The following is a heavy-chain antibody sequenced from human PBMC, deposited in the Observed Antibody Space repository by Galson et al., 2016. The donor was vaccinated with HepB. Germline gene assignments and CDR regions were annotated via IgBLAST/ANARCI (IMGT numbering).Heavy chain of an antibody. CDR2: IYTSGST. CDR3: ARGAVATIPLALDF. Sequence: TLSLTCSVSGGPVYSHDYYWTWIRQPPGKGLEWIGRIYTSGSTNYNPSLKSRVTVSSDTSRNQFSLKLTSVTTADTAVYYCARGAVATIPLALDFGGQGTLVAVST. V-gene: IGHV4-61*02. CDR1: GGPVYSHDYY. J-gene: IGHJ4*02. D-gene: IGHD5-12*01.